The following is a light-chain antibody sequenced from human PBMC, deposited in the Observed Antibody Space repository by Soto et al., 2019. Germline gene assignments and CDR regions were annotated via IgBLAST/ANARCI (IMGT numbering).Light chain of an antibody. Sequence: QLVLTQSSSASASPGSSVKLTCTLSSGHRSYIIAWHQQQPGKAPRYLMKLESSGSYAKVSGVPDRFSGSSSGADRYLTISNLQFEDEADYYCETWDSNTRVFGGGTKLTVL. CDR2: LESSGSY. J-gene: IGLJ3*02. V-gene: IGLV4-60*02. CDR3: ETWDSNTRV. CDR1: SGHRSYI.